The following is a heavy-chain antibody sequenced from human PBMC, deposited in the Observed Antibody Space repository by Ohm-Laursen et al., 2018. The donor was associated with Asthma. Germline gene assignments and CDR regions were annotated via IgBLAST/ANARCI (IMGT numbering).Heavy chain of an antibody. V-gene: IGHV4-61*01. CDR3: ARSYGSGSYYYNWFDP. J-gene: IGHJ5*02. D-gene: IGHD3-10*01. Sequence: SETLSLTWTVSGGSVSSGSYYWSWIQQPPGKGLEWIGYIYYSGSTNYNPSLKSRVTISVDTSKNQFSLKLSSVTAADTAVYYCARSYGSGSYYYNWFDPWGQGTLVTVSS. CDR1: GGSVSSGSYY. CDR2: IYYSGST.